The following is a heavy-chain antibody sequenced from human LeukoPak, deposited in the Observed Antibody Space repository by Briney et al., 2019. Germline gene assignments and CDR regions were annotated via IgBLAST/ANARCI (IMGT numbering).Heavy chain of an antibody. Sequence: SETLSLTCTVSGGSISSYYWSWIRQPPGKGLEWIGYNYYSGSANYNPSLKSRVTISVDTSKNQFSLKLSSVTAADTAVYYCARGVRMYWNYGVEDYWGQGTLVTVSS. J-gene: IGHJ4*02. V-gene: IGHV4-59*01. CDR2: NYYSGSA. CDR3: ARGVRMYWNYGVEDY. CDR1: GGSISSYY. D-gene: IGHD1-7*01.